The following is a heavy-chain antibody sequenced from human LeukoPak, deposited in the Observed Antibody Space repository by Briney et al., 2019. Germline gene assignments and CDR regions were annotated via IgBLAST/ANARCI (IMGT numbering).Heavy chain of an antibody. V-gene: IGHV3-48*03. D-gene: IGHD3-10*02. Sequence: PGGSLRPSCAASGFTFSSYAMHWVRQAPGEGLEWVSFITNSGSAIEYTDSVKGRFTISRDNAKNSLYLQMNSLRAEDTALYYCARMLPYFGMDVWGQGATVTVSS. CDR1: GFTFSSYA. CDR3: ARMLPYFGMDV. J-gene: IGHJ6*02. CDR2: ITNSGSAI.